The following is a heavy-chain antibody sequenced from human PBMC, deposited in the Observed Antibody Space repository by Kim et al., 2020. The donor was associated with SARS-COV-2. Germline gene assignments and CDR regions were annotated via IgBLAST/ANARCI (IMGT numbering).Heavy chain of an antibody. CDR3: ASQVGVYGGFDY. D-gene: IGHD3-16*01. V-gene: IGHV3-74*01. J-gene: IGHJ4*02. Sequence: SYADSVKGRFTISRDNAKNTLYLQMNSLRAEDTAVYYCASQVGVYGGFDYWGQGTLVTVSS.